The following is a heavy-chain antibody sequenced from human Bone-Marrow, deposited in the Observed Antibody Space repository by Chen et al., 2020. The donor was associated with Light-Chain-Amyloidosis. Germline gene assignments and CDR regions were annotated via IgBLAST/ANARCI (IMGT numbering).Heavy chain of an antibody. CDR3: TRAVVNGTGYFSPFDH. D-gene: IGHD2-8*02. CDR2: IYHTGTT. J-gene: IGHJ4*01. CDR1: GNYIRSGCY. V-gene: IGHV4-38-2*02. Sequence: QAHLQESGPRLVKPPEPMPLTSSLPGNYIRSGCYWGWIRQPPGKGLEWIGSIYHTGTTYYNPSRKSRVTISLDRSKNQFSLKLSSVNAADTAVYYSTRAVVNGTGYFSPFDHWGHGYLVTVSS.